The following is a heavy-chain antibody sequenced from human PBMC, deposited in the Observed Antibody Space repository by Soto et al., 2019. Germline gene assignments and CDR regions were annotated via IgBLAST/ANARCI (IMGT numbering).Heavy chain of an antibody. CDR2: IYYSGGT. D-gene: IGHD3-10*01. Sequence: SETLSLTCTVSGGSISSGDYYWSWIRQPPGKGLEWIEYIYYSGGTYYNPPLKSRISISVDTSKNQFSLKMNSVTAADTAVYYCATSGVFTRRLDYWGQGTLVTVSS. V-gene: IGHV4-30-4*01. CDR3: ATSGVFTRRLDY. CDR1: GGSISSGDYY. J-gene: IGHJ4*02.